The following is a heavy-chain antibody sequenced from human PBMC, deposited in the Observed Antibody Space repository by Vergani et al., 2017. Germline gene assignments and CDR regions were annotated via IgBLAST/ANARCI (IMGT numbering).Heavy chain of an antibody. D-gene: IGHD6-13*01. J-gene: IGHJ5*02. CDR2: INPNSGGT. CDR3: ARDSWGIAAAVGWFDP. CDR1: GYTFTGYY. Sequence: QVQLVQSGAEVQKPGASVKVSCKASGYTFTGYYMHWVRQAPGQGLEWMGWINPNSGGTNYAQKFQGRVTMTRDTSISTAYMELSRLRSDDTAVYYCARDSWGIAAAVGWFDPWGQGTLVTVSS. V-gene: IGHV1-2*02.